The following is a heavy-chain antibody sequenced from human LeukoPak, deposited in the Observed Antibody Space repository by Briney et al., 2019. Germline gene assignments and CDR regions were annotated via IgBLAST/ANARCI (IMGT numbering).Heavy chain of an antibody. CDR1: GFTFSTYG. CDR2: ISSGSDSL. Sequence: GRSLRLAWAASGFTFSTYGISWVRQAPGEGLEGVSYISSGSDSLHYADSLKGRFTVSQDNAKNPLFLQMNSLRDEDTAVYYCARAEALLTYLYWGQGTLVSVSS. D-gene: IGHD2-21*02. CDR3: ARAEALLTYLY. J-gene: IGHJ4*02. V-gene: IGHV3-48*02.